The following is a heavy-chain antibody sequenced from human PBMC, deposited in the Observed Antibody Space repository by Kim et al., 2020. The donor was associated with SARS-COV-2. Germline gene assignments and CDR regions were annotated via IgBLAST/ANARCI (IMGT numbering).Heavy chain of an antibody. CDR2: FDPEDDET. Sequence: ASVKVSCKVSGYSLSDLSMHWVRQAPGKGLKWMGSFDPEDDETTYAQAFQDRFTMTEDASTETAYMELRSLRSEDTAVYFCATGERALIDEFDYWAQGTL. D-gene: IGHD3-22*01. J-gene: IGHJ4*02. CDR1: GYSLSDLS. CDR3: ATGERALIDEFDY. V-gene: IGHV1-24*01.